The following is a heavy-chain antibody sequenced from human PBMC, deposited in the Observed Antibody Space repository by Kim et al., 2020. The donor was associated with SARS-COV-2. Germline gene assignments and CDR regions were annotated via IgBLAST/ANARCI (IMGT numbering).Heavy chain of an antibody. D-gene: IGHD3-3*01. CDR2: IYYSGST. Sequence: SETLSLTCTVSGGSISSYYWSWIRQPPGKGLEWIGYIYYSGSTNYNPSLKSRVTISVDTSKNQFSLKLSSVTAADTAAYYCARASSSTIFGVVTAPGAF. J-gene: IGHJ3*01. CDR1: GGSISSYY. V-gene: IGHV4-59*01. CDR3: ARASSSTIFGVVTAPGAF.